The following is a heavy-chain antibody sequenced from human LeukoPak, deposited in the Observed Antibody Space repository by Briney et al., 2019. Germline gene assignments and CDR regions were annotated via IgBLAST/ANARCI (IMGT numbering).Heavy chain of an antibody. J-gene: IGHJ4*02. D-gene: IGHD2-21*02. V-gene: IGHV3-23*01. Sequence: GGSLRLSCAASGFTFGNCAMSWVRQAPGKGLEWVSSISGSDGFTYYADSVKGRFTISRDNSRNTLYLQMNSLRAEDTAVYFCAKGGAVVVTASDSWGQGTLVTVSS. CDR1: GFTFGNCA. CDR2: ISGSDGFT. CDR3: AKGGAVVVTASDS.